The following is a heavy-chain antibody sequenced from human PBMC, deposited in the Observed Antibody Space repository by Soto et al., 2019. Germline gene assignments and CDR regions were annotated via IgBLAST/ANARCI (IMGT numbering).Heavy chain of an antibody. J-gene: IGHJ4*02. V-gene: IGHV3-23*01. CDR3: ANQRSGFGSGSDTYYFDY. CDR2: ISGSGGTT. CDR1: GFTFSSNA. Sequence: EVLLLESGGGLVQPGGSLRISCIGSGFTFSSNAMSWVRQAPGKGLEWVSAISGSGGTTYYADSVKVRFDVSRDNSNNTLDLQMNSLRCEDSAGYYFANQRSGFGSGSDTYYFDYWGQGTLVTVSS. D-gene: IGHD3-10*01.